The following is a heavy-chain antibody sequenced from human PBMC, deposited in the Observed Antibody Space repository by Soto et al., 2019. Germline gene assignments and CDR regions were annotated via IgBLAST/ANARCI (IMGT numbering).Heavy chain of an antibody. CDR3: ARDLGLERPILERRHYYYGMDV. Sequence: PGGSLRLSCAASGFTFSSYSMNWVRQAPGKGLEWVSSISSSSSYIYYADSVKGRFTISRDNAKNSLYLQMNSLRAEDTAVYYCARDLGLERPILERRHYYYGMDVWGQGTTVTVSS. CDR2: ISSSSSYI. V-gene: IGHV3-21*01. CDR1: GFTFSSYS. D-gene: IGHD1-1*01. J-gene: IGHJ6*02.